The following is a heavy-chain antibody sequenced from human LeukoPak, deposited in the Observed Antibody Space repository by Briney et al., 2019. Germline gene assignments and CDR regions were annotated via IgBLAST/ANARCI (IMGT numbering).Heavy chain of an antibody. CDR1: VGSISSYY. Sequence: SETLSLTCTVSVGSISSYYRNWVRQPPGKGLEWIGYINYIRTTDYNPSLKSRVTISLDTSKNRFSLKLSSVTAADTAMYYCARSYSSSDHYYYYGMDVWGQGTTVTVSS. CDR3: ARSYSSSDHYYYYGMDV. D-gene: IGHD6-13*01. J-gene: IGHJ6*02. V-gene: IGHV4-59*08. CDR2: INYIRTT.